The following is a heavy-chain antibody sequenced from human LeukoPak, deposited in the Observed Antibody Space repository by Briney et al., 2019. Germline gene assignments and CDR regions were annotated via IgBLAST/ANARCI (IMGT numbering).Heavy chain of an antibody. CDR1: GFTFDDYG. V-gene: IGHV3-7*01. CDR2: IKQDGSEK. CDR3: ARAADNYYYYMDV. J-gene: IGHJ6*03. Sequence: PGGSLRLSCAASGFTFDDYGMSWVRQAPGKGLEWVANIKQDGSEKYYVDSVKGRFTISRDNAKNSLYLQMNSLRAEDTAVYYCARAADNYYYYMDVWGKGTTVTVSS.